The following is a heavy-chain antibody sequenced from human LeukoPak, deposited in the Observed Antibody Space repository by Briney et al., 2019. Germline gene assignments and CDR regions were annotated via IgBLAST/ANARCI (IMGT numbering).Heavy chain of an antibody. Sequence: SETLSLTCAVYGGSFSGYYWSWIRQPPGKGLGWIGEINHSGSTNYNPSLKSRVTISVDTSKNQFSLKLRSVTAADTAVYYCARFVIVVPAAMGGRYHWFDPWGQGTLVTVSS. CDR1: GGSFSGYY. J-gene: IGHJ5*02. CDR2: INHSGST. V-gene: IGHV4-34*01. D-gene: IGHD2-2*01. CDR3: ARFVIVVPAAMGGRYHWFDP.